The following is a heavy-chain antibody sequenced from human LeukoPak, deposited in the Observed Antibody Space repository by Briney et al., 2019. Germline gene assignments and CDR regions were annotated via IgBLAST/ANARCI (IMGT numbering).Heavy chain of an antibody. CDR3: ARLYEWLDY. Sequence: ASVKVSCKASGYTFTTYAMHWVRQAPGQRLEWMGWINVGNGNTKYSQKFQGRVTITRDTSASTAYLELSSLRSEDTAVYYCARLYEWLDYWGQGTLVTVSS. V-gene: IGHV1-3*01. CDR2: INVGNGNT. D-gene: IGHD5-12*01. CDR1: GYTFTTYA. J-gene: IGHJ4*02.